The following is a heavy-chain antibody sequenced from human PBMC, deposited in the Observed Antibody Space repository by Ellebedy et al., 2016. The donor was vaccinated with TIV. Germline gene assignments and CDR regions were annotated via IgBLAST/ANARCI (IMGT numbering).Heavy chain of an antibody. J-gene: IGHJ4*02. V-gene: IGHV1-46*04. CDR3: ARATFGSGSYAYFDF. CDR2: IDPSGGTT. D-gene: IGHD3-10*01. Sequence: AASVKVSCKASRGTFSNYVISWVRQAPGRGLEWMGIIDPSGGTTNFAQKLQGRVTMTRDTSTSTIYMDLSSLRSEYTAIYYCARATFGSGSYAYFDFWGQGTLVTVSS. CDR1: RGTFSNYV.